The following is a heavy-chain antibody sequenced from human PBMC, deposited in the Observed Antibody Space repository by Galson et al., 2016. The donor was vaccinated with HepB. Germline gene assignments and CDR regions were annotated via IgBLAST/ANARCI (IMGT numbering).Heavy chain of an antibody. J-gene: IGHJ4*02. CDR3: AKGRSTIAAAGLNY. V-gene: IGHV3-23*01. D-gene: IGHD6-13*01. CDR2: VSGSGDNT. CDR1: GFTFDDYA. Sequence: SLRLSCAASGFTFDDYAMHWVRQAPGKGLEWVSVVSGSGDNTYYADSVKGRLTISRDNSNNTLFLQMNSLRVEDTAVYYCAKGRSTIAAAGLNYWGQGTLVTVAS.